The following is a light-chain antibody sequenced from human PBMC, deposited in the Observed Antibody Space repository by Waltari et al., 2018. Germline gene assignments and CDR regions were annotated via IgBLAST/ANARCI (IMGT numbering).Light chain of an antibody. CDR1: HTVSNH. CDR3: QQYADLPPYN. Sequence: DIGMTQSPGTLSASPGDSATLSHRVSHTVSNHLAWYQQKPGQAPRLLIYDASTRVTGVPARFSGSGSGTDFTLTIASLQSEDFGVYYCQQYADLPPYNFGQGTKLEI. V-gene: IGKV3-15*01. CDR2: DAS. J-gene: IGKJ2*01.